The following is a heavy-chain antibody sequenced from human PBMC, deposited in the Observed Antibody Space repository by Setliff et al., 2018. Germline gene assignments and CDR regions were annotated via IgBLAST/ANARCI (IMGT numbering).Heavy chain of an antibody. CDR2: ISHSGNT. Sequence: SETLSLTCSVSGASISSGDFWWSWIRQSPGQGLEWIGYISHSGNTWHNPSLKSRVSISVDTSKNQFSLKLSSVTAADAAVYYCVRDRTAYSYGLDVWGQGTTVTVSS. CDR1: GASISSGDFW. CDR3: VRDRTAYSYGLDV. V-gene: IGHV4-30-4*02. J-gene: IGHJ6*02. D-gene: IGHD5-18*01.